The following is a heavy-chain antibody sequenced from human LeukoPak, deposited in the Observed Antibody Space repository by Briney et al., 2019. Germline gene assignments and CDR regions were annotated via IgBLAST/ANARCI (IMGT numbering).Heavy chain of an antibody. CDR2: IYHSGST. V-gene: IGHV4-38-2*01. J-gene: IGHJ4*02. CDR1: GYSISSGYY. CDR3: ARRICGSTSCYTGQFDY. Sequence: PSETLSLTCAVSGYSISSGYYWGWIRQPPGKGLEWIGSIYHSGSTYYNPSLKSRVTISVDTSKNQFSLKLSSVTAADTAVYYCARRICGSTSCYTGQFDYWGQGTLVTVSS. D-gene: IGHD2-2*02.